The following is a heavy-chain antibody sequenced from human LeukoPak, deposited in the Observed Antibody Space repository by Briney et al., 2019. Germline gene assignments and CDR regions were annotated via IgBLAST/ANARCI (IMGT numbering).Heavy chain of an antibody. D-gene: IGHD3-10*01. CDR3: ARALLRLGQVDY. V-gene: IGHV1-46*01. Sequence: GASVKVSCKASGYTFTSYYMHWVRQAPGQELEWMGIINPSGGSTSYAQKFQGRVTMTRDTSTSTVYMELSSLRSEDTAVYYCARALLRLGQVDYWGQGTLVTVSS. CDR1: GYTFTSYY. CDR2: INPSGGST. J-gene: IGHJ4*02.